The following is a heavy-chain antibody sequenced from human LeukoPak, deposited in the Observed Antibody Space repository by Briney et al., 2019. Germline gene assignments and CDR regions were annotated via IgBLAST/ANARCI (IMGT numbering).Heavy chain of an antibody. Sequence: GGSLRLSCAASGFTVSAYAMAWVRLAPGKGLEWVSTIYDDNTYYADSVKGRFAISTDNSKNTLYLQMNSLRVEDTAVYFCAARKVRGVWFYLDYWGQGTLVTVPS. V-gene: IGHV3-23*01. J-gene: IGHJ4*02. CDR1: GFTVSAYA. CDR2: IYDDNT. D-gene: IGHD3-10*01. CDR3: AARKVRGVWFYLDY.